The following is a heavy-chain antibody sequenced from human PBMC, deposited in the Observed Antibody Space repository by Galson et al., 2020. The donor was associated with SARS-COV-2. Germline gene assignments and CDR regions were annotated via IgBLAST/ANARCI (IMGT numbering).Heavy chain of an antibody. CDR2: ITTYNGEK. J-gene: IGHJ4*02. CDR1: GYTFFSFG. CDR3: ARASLDH. V-gene: IGHV1-18*01. Sequence: ASVKVSCQASGYTFFSFGVSWVRQAPGQGLEWMGWITTYNGEKKYAQKFQGRVTMTTDTSTNTAYLELRSLRYDDTAVYYCARASLDHWGQGTLVSVSS.